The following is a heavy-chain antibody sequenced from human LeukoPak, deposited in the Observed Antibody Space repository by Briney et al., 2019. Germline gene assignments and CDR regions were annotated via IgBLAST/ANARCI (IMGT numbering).Heavy chain of an antibody. CDR3: ARDEWIQSTYWFDP. Sequence: GASVKVSCKASGYTFTSYGISWVRQAPGQGLEWMGWINPNSGGTNYAQKFQGRVTMTRDTSISTAYMELSRLRSDDTAVYYCARDEWIQSTYWFDPWGQGTLVTVSS. J-gene: IGHJ5*02. V-gene: IGHV1-2*02. D-gene: IGHD5-18*01. CDR2: INPNSGGT. CDR1: GYTFTSYG.